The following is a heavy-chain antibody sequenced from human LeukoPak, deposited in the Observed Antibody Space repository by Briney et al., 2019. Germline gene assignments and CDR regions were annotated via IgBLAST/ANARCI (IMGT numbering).Heavy chain of an antibody. D-gene: IGHD3-22*01. CDR2: ISGSGGST. CDR1: GFTFSSYA. V-gene: IGHV3-23*01. Sequence: SGGSLRLSCAASGFTFSSYAMSWVRQAPGKGLEWVSAISGSGGSTYYADSVKGRFTISRDNSKNTLYLQMNSLRAEDTAVYYCAKDHGRVDSSGYSGYWGQGTLVTVSS. CDR3: AKDHGRVDSSGYSGY. J-gene: IGHJ4*02.